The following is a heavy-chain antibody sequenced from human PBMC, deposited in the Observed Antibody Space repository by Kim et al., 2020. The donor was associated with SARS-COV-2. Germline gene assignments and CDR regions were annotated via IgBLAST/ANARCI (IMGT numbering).Heavy chain of an antibody. J-gene: IGHJ4*02. Sequence: GESLKISCKGSGYSFTSYWIGWVRQMPGKGLEWMGIIYPGDSDTRYSPSFQGQVTISADKSISTAYLQWSSLKASDTAMYYCASTRGYSSGWLPLDYWGQGTLVTVSS. V-gene: IGHV5-51*01. CDR3: ASTRGYSSGWLPLDY. CDR1: GYSFTSYW. CDR2: IYPGDSDT. D-gene: IGHD6-19*01.